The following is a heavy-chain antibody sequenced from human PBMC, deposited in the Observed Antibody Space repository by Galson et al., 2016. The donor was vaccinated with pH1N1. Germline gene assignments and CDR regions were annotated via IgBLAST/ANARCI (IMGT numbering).Heavy chain of an antibody. V-gene: IGHV3-53*01. D-gene: IGHD6-19*01. Sequence: SLRLSCAASGFTVSSNYMSWVRQAPGKGLEWVSVIYSGGSSYYADSVKGRFTISRDNSKNTLFLQMNSLRAEDTAVYYCGKGLGPKWWLVDYWGQGTLVTVSS. CDR2: IYSGGSS. CDR3: GKGLGPKWWLVDY. CDR1: GFTVSSNY. J-gene: IGHJ4*02.